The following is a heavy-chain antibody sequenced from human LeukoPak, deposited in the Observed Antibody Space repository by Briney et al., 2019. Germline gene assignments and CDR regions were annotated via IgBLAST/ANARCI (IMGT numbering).Heavy chain of an antibody. CDR2: IIPILGIA. D-gene: IGHD4-17*01. CDR3: AREGVTTVTTSPYYYYYMDV. CDR1: GGTFSSYT. V-gene: IGHV1-69*04. Sequence: ASVKVSCKASGGTFSSYTISWVRQAPGQGLEWMGRIIPILGIANCAQKFQGRVTITADKSTSTAYMELSSLRSEDTAVYYCAREGVTTVTTSPYYYYYMDVWGKGTTVTVSS. J-gene: IGHJ6*03.